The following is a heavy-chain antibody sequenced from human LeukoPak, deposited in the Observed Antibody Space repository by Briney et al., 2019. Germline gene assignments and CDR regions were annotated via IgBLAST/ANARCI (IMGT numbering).Heavy chain of an antibody. CDR1: GFTFSSYW. CDR3: GREHVAVDY. D-gene: IGHD3-16*01. CDR2: IKQDGTER. J-gene: IGHJ4*02. Sequence: GSLRLSCEASGFTFSSYWMSWVRQAPGKGLEWVANIKQDGTERYYVDSVKGRFTISRDNAKRSLYLQMNNLRAEDTAVYYCGREHVAVDYWGQGTLVTVSS. V-gene: IGHV3-7*01.